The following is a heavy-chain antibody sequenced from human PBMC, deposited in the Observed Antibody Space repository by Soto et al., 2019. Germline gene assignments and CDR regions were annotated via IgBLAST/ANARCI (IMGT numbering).Heavy chain of an antibody. CDR2: IIPIFGTA. Sequence: QVQLVQSGAEVKKPGSSVKVSCKASGGTFSSYAISWVRQAPGQGLEWMGGIIPIFGTANYAQKFQGRVTITADEPTTTAYLTLSSRRSEDTAVYYGARGAAAGTLYWGQGTLVTVSS. CDR3: ARGAAAGTLY. V-gene: IGHV1-69*12. CDR1: GGTFSSYA. J-gene: IGHJ4*02. D-gene: IGHD6-13*01.